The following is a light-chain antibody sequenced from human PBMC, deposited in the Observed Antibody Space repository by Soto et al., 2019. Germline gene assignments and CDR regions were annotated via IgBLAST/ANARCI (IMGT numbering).Light chain of an antibody. CDR3: QSYDNSLSASV. CDR2: VNN. J-gene: IGLJ2*01. Sequence: QSVLTQPPSVSGAPGQRVTISCTGSSSNIRAPYDVHWYKQLPGTAPKLLIYVNNNRPSGVPDRFSGSKSGTSASLAITGLQAEDEADYYCQSYDNSLSASVFGGGTKLTVL. V-gene: IGLV1-40*01. CDR1: SSNIRAPYD.